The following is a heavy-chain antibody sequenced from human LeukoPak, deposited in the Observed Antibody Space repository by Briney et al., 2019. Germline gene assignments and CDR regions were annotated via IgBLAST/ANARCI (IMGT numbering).Heavy chain of an antibody. CDR3: AKDSAKKYDDY. Sequence: GGSLRLSCAASGFTFSSSAMSWVRQAPGKGLEWVSGISGSGGSTNYADSVKGRFTISRENSKNTLYLQMNSLRAEDTAVYYCAKDSAKKYDDYWGQGTLVTVSS. D-gene: IGHD2/OR15-2a*01. J-gene: IGHJ4*02. V-gene: IGHV3-23*01. CDR1: GFTFSSSA. CDR2: ISGSGGST.